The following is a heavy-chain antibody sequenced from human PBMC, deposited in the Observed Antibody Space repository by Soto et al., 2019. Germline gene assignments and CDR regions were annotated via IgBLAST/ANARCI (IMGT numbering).Heavy chain of an antibody. CDR1: GFTLDNYN. V-gene: IGHV3-48*02. D-gene: IGHD5-18*01. CDR2: IGHSTTAI. J-gene: IGHJ1*01. CDR3: ARSAFGYASAMDL. Sequence: GGSLRLSCAASGFTLDNYNMNWVRQAPGKGLEWVSYIGHSTTAIYYATSVKGRFTISMDIAKDSLYLHLTNLRDEDTAIYHCARSAFGYASAMDLWGQGTPVTVSS.